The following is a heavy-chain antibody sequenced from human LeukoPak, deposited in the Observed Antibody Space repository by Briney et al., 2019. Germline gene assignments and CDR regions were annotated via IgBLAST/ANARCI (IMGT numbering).Heavy chain of an antibody. D-gene: IGHD3-22*01. J-gene: IGHJ4*02. CDR2: IYYSGST. V-gene: IGHV4-59*01. CDR3: ARDSSGYPDY. Sequence: PSETLSLTCAVYGGSFSGYYWSWIRQPPGKGQEWIGYIYYSGSTNYNPSLKSRVTISVDTSKNQFSLKLSSVTAADTAVYYCARDSSGYPDYWGQGTLVTVSS. CDR1: GGSFSGYY.